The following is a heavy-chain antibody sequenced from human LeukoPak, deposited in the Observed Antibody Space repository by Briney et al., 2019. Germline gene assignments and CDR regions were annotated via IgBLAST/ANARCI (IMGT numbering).Heavy chain of an antibody. J-gene: IGHJ4*02. D-gene: IGHD3-22*01. CDR2: INHSGST. V-gene: IGHV4-34*01. Sequence: KPSETLSLTCAVYGGSFSGYYWSWIRQPPGKGLEWIGEINHSGSTNYNPSLKSRVTKSVDTSKNQFSLKLSSVTAADTAVYYCARQKYYYDSSGYYYVWFFDYWGQGTLVTVSS. CDR3: ARQKYYYDSSGYYYVWFFDY. CDR1: GGSFSGYY.